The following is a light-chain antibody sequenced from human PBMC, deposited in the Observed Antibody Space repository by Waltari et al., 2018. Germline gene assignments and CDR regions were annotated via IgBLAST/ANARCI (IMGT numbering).Light chain of an antibody. CDR1: QSVDNNY. CDR3: QHYVRFFTLT. CDR2: GAS. J-gene: IGKJ4*01. Sequence: EIVLTQSPGTLSLSPGDRATLSCRASQSVDNNYLAWYQQKPGQAPRLLIYGASNRATDIPDRFSGTGSGTDFTLTIIRVEPEDFAVYYCQHYVRFFTLTFGGGTKVEIK. V-gene: IGKV3-20*01.